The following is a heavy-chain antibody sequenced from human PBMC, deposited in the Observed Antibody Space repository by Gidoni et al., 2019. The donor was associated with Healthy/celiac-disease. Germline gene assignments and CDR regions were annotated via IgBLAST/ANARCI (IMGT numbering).Heavy chain of an antibody. D-gene: IGHD4-17*01. Sequence: QVQLVQSGAAVKKPGSSVKVSCKASGGTFSSYAISWVRQAPGQGLEWMGGIIPIFGTANYAQKFQGRVTITADESTSTAYMELSSLRSEDTAVYYCARNVDYGDYVYYFDYWGQGTLVTVSS. CDR2: IIPIFGTA. CDR1: GGTFSSYA. CDR3: ARNVDYGDYVYYFDY. J-gene: IGHJ4*02. V-gene: IGHV1-69*01.